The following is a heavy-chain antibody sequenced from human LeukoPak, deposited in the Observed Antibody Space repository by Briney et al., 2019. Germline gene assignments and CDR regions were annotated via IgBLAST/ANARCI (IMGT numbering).Heavy chain of an antibody. D-gene: IGHD2-15*01. J-gene: IGHJ5*02. V-gene: IGHV3-23*01. Sequence: GGSLRLSCAASGFTFSSYAMSWVRQAPGKGLEWVSAICGSGGSTYYADSVKGRFTISRDNSKNTLYLQMNSLRAEDTAVYYWAKEEDIVVVVAATYNWFDPWGQGTLVTVSS. CDR1: GFTFSSYA. CDR2: ICGSGGST. CDR3: AKEEDIVVVVAATYNWFDP.